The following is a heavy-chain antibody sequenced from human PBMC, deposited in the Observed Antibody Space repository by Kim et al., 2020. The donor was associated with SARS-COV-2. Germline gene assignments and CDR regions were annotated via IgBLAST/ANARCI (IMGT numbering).Heavy chain of an antibody. Sequence: DSVKGRLTISRDKSKNTLYLQMNSLRAEDTAVYYCAKDNAAAAPGNLFDYWGQGTLVTVSS. CDR3: AKDNAAAAPGNLFDY. D-gene: IGHD2-2*01. J-gene: IGHJ4*02. V-gene: IGHV3-23*01.